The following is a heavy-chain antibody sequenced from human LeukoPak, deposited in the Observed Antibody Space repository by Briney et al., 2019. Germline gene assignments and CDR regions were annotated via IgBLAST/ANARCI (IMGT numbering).Heavy chain of an antibody. CDR2: ISAYNGNT. Sequence: GASVKVSCKASGYTFTSYGISWVRQAPGQGLEWMGWISAYNGNTNYAQKLQGRVTMTTDTSTSTAYMELRSLRSDDTAVYYCARDRNDYYDSSGLPDWFDPWGQGTLVTVSS. CDR1: GYTFTSYG. J-gene: IGHJ5*02. CDR3: ARDRNDYYDSSGLPDWFDP. D-gene: IGHD3-22*01. V-gene: IGHV1-18*01.